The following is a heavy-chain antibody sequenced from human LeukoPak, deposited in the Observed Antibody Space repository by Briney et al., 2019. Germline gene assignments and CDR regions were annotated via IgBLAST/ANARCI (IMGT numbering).Heavy chain of an antibody. V-gene: IGHV3-48*03. D-gene: IGHD3-3*01. CDR3: ARVLLGTILAYFDY. CDR2: ISSSGSTI. CDR1: GFTFSSYE. Sequence: GGSLRLSCAASGFTFSSYEMNWVRQAPGKGLEWVSYISSSGSTIYYADSVKGRFTISRDNAKNSLYLQMNSLRAEDTAVYYCARVLLGTILAYFDYWGQGTLVTVSS. J-gene: IGHJ4*02.